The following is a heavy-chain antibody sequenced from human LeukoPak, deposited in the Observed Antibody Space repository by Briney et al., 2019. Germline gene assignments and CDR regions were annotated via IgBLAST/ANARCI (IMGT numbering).Heavy chain of an antibody. V-gene: IGHV4-39*07. D-gene: IGHD2-21*01. CDR1: GGSISSRSCY. CDR2: IYYSGST. Sequence: SETLSLTCTVSGGSISSRSCYWGWIRQPPGKGLEWIGSIYYSGSTYYNPSLKSRVTISVDTSKNQFSLKLSSVTAADTAVYYCAGTSIGVDEDFDYWGQGTLVTVSS. J-gene: IGHJ4*02. CDR3: AGTSIGVDEDFDY.